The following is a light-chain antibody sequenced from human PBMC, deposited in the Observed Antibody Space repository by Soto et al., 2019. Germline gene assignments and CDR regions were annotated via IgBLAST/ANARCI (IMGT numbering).Light chain of an antibody. CDR1: QSFTTF. Sequence: DIQMTQSPSSLSASVGDRVTITCRASQSFTTFLNWYQQKPGRAPSLLIYSASTLQSGVPSRFSGSGSGTDFTLTISSLQPEDFVTYYCQQSYRMPYTFGEGTKLEIK. CDR3: QQSYRMPYT. J-gene: IGKJ2*01. CDR2: SAS. V-gene: IGKV1-39*01.